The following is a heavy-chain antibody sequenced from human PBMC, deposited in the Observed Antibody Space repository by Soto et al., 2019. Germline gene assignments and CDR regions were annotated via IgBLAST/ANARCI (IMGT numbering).Heavy chain of an antibody. CDR1: GGTFSTYT. CDR2: IIPLFGLP. CDR3: AFDVQTGVVYFDN. Sequence: QVQLVQSGAEVKKPGSSVKVSCKASGGTFSTYTISWVRQAPGQGLEWSGRIIPLFGLPNHAQKFRDRVTISADKPTDTAYLEMNSLRPEDTAVYYCAFDVQTGVVYFDNWGQGTLVTVSS. J-gene: IGHJ4*02. D-gene: IGHD2-21*01. V-gene: IGHV1-69*02.